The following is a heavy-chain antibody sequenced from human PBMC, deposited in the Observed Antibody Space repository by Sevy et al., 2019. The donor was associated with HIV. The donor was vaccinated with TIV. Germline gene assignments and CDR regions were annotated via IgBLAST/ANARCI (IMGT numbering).Heavy chain of an antibody. D-gene: IGHD3-3*01. CDR1: GFTFSNAW. CDR3: TTDRVLEWLYYENYYYGMDV. J-gene: IGHJ6*02. V-gene: IGHV3-15*01. CDR2: IKSNTDGGTT. Sequence: GGYLRLSCAASGFTFSNAWMSCVRQAPGKGLEWVGRIKSNTDGGTTDYAAPVKGRFTISRDDSKNTLYLQMNSLKTEDTAVFYRTTDRVLEWLYYENYYYGMDVWGQGTMVTVSS.